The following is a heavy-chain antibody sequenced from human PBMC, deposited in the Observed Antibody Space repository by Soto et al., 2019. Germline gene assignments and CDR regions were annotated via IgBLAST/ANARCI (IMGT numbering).Heavy chain of an antibody. CDR2: IYYSGST. J-gene: IGHJ3*02. CDR3: ARQIYDSSGLDAFDI. CDR1: GGSISSSSYY. D-gene: IGHD3-22*01. Sequence: SETLSLTCTVSGGSISSSSYYWGWIRQPPGKGLEWIGSIYYSGSTYYNPSLKSRVTISVDTSKNQFSLKLSSVTAADTAVYYCARQIYDSSGLDAFDIWGQGTTVTVSS. V-gene: IGHV4-39*01.